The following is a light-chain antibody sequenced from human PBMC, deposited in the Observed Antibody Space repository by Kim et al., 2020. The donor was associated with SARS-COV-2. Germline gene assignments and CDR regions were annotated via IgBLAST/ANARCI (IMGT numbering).Light chain of an antibody. V-gene: IGKV3-11*01. CDR1: QSVSSY. J-gene: IGKJ4*01. Sequence: EIVLTQSPATLSLSPGERATLSCRASQSVSSYLAWYQQRPGQAPMLLIYDASNRATGIPARFSGSGSGIDFTLTISSLEPEDFAVYYCQQRSNWPPTFGGGTKVEI. CDR2: DAS. CDR3: QQRSNWPPT.